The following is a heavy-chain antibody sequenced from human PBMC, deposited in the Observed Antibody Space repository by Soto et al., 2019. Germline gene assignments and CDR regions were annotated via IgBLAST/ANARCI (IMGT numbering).Heavy chain of an antibody. CDR2: MNPKSGNT. CDR1: GYTFTTYD. CDR3: ARGPYYYYYMDV. V-gene: IGHV1-8*01. Sequence: ASVKVSCKASGYTFTTYDINWVRHATGQGLEWMGRMNPKSGNTDYAQKFQGRVTMTRNTSISTAYMEVSSLRSEDTAVYYCARGPYYYYYMDVWGKGTTVTVSS. J-gene: IGHJ6*03.